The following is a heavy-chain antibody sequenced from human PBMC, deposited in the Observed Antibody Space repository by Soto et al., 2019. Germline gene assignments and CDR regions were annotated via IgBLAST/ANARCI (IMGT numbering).Heavy chain of an antibody. V-gene: IGHV3-74*01. Sequence: GGSLRLSCAASGFTFSSYWMHWVRQAPGKGLVWVSRINSDGSSTSYADSVKGRFTISRDNAKNTLYLQMNSLRAEDTAVYYCARARDFSVPAAWVDYMDVWGKGTTVTVSS. CDR3: ARARDFSVPAAWVDYMDV. CDR2: INSDGSST. D-gene: IGHD2-2*01. J-gene: IGHJ6*03. CDR1: GFTFSSYW.